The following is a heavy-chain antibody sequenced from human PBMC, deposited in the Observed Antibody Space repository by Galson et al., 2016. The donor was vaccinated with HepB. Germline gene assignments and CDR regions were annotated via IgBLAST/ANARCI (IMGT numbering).Heavy chain of an antibody. J-gene: IGHJ4*02. CDR2: IVVGSGNT. Sequence: SVKVSCKASGLSFTSSAVQWVRQTRGQRLEWIGWIVVGSGNTNYAQKFQERVTITRDMSTRTAYMEMSSLRSEDTAVYYCATVVPAAIGHYWGQGTLVTVSS. CDR3: ATVVPAAIGHY. V-gene: IGHV1-58*01. D-gene: IGHD2-2*02. CDR1: GLSFTSSA.